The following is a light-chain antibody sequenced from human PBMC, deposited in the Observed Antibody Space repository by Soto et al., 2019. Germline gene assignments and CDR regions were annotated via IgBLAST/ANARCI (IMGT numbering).Light chain of an antibody. V-gene: IGKV3-15*01. J-gene: IGKJ2*01. Sequence: EIVMTQSPATLSVSLGERATLSCRASQRVSTNLAWYQQKPGQAPRLLIYGASTRATGIPGRFSGSGAETEFTLTISNLQSEDFAVYYCQQYSDWPPTYTFGQGTKLEIK. CDR3: QQYSDWPPTYT. CDR2: GAS. CDR1: QRVSTN.